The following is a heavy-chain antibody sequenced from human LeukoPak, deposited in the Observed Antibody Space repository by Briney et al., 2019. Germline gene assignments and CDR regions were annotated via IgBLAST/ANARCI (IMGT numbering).Heavy chain of an antibody. D-gene: IGHD6-19*01. V-gene: IGHV4-34*01. J-gene: IGHJ4*02. CDR2: INHSGST. CDR3: AREDSSGWYYFDY. Sequence: SETLSLTCAVYGGSFSGYYWSWIRQPPGKGLEWIGEINHSGSTNYNPPLKSRVTISVDTSKNQFSLKLSSVTAADTAVYYCAREDSSGWYYFDYWGQGTLVTVSS. CDR1: GGSFSGYY.